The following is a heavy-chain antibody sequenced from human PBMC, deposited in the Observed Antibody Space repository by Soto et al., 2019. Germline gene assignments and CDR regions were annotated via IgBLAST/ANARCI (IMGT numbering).Heavy chain of an antibody. CDR3: ARSIVVVTALDY. D-gene: IGHD2-21*02. CDR2: INAGNGNT. Sequence: ASVKVSCKASGGTFSSYTISWVRQAPGQRLEWMGWINAGNGNTKYSQKFQGRVTITRDTSASTAYMELSSLRSEDTAVYYCARSIVVVTALDYWGQGTXVTVSS. CDR1: GGTFSSYT. J-gene: IGHJ4*02. V-gene: IGHV1-3*01.